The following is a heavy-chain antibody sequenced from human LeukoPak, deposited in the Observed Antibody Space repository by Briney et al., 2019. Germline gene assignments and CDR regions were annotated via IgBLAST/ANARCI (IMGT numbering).Heavy chain of an antibody. J-gene: IGHJ3*02. D-gene: IGHD1-26*01. V-gene: IGHV6-1*01. Sequence: SQTLSLTCAISGDSFSSNSAAWTWIRQSPSRGLEWLGRTYYRSNWYNGYAVSVKSRITINPDTSRNQLSLHLNSVTPEDTAVYYCARGGYFAFDIWGQGTTVTVSS. CDR2: TYYRSNWYN. CDR1: GDSFSSNSAA. CDR3: ARGGYFAFDI.